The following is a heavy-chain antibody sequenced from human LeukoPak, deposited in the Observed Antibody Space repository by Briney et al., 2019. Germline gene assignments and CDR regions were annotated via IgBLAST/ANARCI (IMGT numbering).Heavy chain of an antibody. J-gene: IGHJ4*02. Sequence: SETLSLTCTVSGGSISSSSYYWGWIRQPPGKGLEWIGSIYYSGSTYYNPSLKSRVTISVDTSKNQFSLKLSSVTAADTAVYYWARRAYDILTGYYNVDYWGQGTLVTVSS. CDR1: GGSISSSSYY. CDR3: ARRAYDILTGYYNVDY. CDR2: IYYSGST. V-gene: IGHV4-39*01. D-gene: IGHD3-9*01.